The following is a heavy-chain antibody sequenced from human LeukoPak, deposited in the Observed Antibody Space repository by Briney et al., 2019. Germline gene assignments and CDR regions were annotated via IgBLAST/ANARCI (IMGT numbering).Heavy chain of an antibody. CDR1: GFTHSRNY. J-gene: IGHJ4*02. Sequence: PGGSLRLSCAASGFTHSRNYMSWARQAPGKGLEWVSVSHSGGSTAYADSVKGRFTISRDSSENTLCLQMNILRAEDTAVYYCARHVDTPMDYWGQGTLVTVSS. CDR3: ARHVDTPMDY. D-gene: IGHD5-18*01. CDR2: SHSGGST. V-gene: IGHV3-66*04.